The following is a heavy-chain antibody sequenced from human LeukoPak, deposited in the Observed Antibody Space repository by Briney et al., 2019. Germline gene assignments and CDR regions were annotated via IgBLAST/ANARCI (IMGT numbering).Heavy chain of an antibody. CDR1: GFSFSDYY. CDR3: ARDSAGNDY. Sequence: GGSLRLSCAASGFSFSDYYMSWIRQAPGKGLEWVANIKQDGSEKYYVDSVKGRFTISRDNAKNSLYLQMNSLRAEDTAMYYCARDSAGNDYWGQGTLVTVSS. CDR2: IKQDGSEK. D-gene: IGHD6-13*01. V-gene: IGHV3-7*01. J-gene: IGHJ4*02.